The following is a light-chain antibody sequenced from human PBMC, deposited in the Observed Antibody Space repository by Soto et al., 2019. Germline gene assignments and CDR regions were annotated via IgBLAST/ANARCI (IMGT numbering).Light chain of an antibody. J-gene: IGKJ1*01. CDR1: RSVSSY. Sequence: EVVLTQSPATLSLSPGERATLSCRASRSVSSYLAWYQQEPGQPPRLLIYDTSNRATDIPARFSGSGSGTDFTLTISSLEPEDFAFYYCQQRSSWPPTFGQGTKVDIK. V-gene: IGKV3-11*01. CDR2: DTS. CDR3: QQRSSWPPT.